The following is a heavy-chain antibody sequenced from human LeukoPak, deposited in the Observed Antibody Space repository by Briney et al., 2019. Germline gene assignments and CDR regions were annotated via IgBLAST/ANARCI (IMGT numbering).Heavy chain of an antibody. CDR2: ISGSGGST. Sequence: SGGSLRLSCAASGFTFSSYAMSWVRQAPGKGLEWVSAISGSGGSTYYADSVKGRFTISRDDSTSIAYLQMNSLKTEDTAVYYCTRGPIQLWIHNGMDVWGQGTTVTVSS. CDR3: TRGPIQLWIHNGMDV. J-gene: IGHJ6*02. D-gene: IGHD5-18*01. V-gene: IGHV3-23*01. CDR1: GFTFSSYA.